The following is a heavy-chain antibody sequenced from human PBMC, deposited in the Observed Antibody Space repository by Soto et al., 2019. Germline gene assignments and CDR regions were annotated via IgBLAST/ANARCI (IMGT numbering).Heavy chain of an antibody. J-gene: IGHJ6*02. V-gene: IGHV1-69*02. CDR1: GDTFSSYT. Sequence: QVQLVQSGPEVKKPGSSVRISCRSGGDTFSSYTVSWVRQTPGQGLEWMGRIIPVLGVTNYSRKFKGRMTITADKSKTTAQLERRSLTSEDTARDYCARRRYCGVECYPQYYYGMDVWGQGTSVIVSS. CDR2: IIPVLGVT. D-gene: IGHD2-21*01. CDR3: ARRRYCGVECYPQYYYGMDV.